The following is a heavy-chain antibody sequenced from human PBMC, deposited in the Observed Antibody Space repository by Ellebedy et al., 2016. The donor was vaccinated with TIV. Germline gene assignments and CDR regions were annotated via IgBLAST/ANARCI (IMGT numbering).Heavy chain of an antibody. V-gene: IGHV3-21*04. J-gene: IGHJ4*02. CDR1: GFRFDIYN. CDR3: AFARKADY. CDR2: ISGRSRDI. Sequence: GESLKIPCAASGFRFDIYNMNWVRHAPGRGLEWVSSISGRSRDIHYGDSVKGRFTISRDNSKHTLYLQMNSLRAEDTAVYFCAFARKADYWGQGTLVTVSS.